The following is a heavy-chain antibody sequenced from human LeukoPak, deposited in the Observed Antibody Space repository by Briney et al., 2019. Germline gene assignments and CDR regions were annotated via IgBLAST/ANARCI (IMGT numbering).Heavy chain of an antibody. CDR3: VGLRFLQWTPTRIFDS. J-gene: IGHJ4*02. CDR1: GGSINSGNYY. CDR2: IHIGGTT. V-gene: IGHV4-61*02. Sequence: SETLSLTCTVSGGSINSGNYYWSWMRQPAGKGLEWIGRIHIGGTTTYKSSLQSRVTISIDTSKNQFSLRLNSVTAADTAIYYCVGLRFLQWTPTRIFDSWGQGTLVTVSS. D-gene: IGHD3-3*01.